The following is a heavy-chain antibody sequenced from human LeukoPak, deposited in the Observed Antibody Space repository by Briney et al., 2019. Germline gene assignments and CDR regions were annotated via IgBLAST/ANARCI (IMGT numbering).Heavy chain of an antibody. Sequence: PGGSLRLSCAASGFTFSSYAMSWVRQAPGKGLEWVSAISGSGGSTYYADSVKGRFTISRDNSKNTLYLQMNSLRAEDTAVYYCAKDRVLGYCSGGSCFLGGSVPDYWGQGTLVTVSS. D-gene: IGHD2-15*01. CDR1: GFTFSSYA. J-gene: IGHJ4*02. V-gene: IGHV3-23*01. CDR3: AKDRVLGYCSGGSCFLGGSVPDY. CDR2: ISGSGGST.